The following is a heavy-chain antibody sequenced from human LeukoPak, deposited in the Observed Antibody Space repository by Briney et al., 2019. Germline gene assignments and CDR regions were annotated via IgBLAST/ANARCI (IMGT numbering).Heavy chain of an antibody. CDR1: GYTFTGYY. Sequence: ASVKVSCKASGYTFTGYYRHWVRQDPGQGLEWMGWINHDSGGRNYAQKLQGRVTMTRDTSISTAYMEMSRLRYDDTAVYYCARGPGQGGWFDTWGQGTLVTVSS. CDR3: ARGPGQGGWFDT. J-gene: IGHJ5*02. CDR2: INHDSGGR. V-gene: IGHV1-2*02. D-gene: IGHD3-16*01.